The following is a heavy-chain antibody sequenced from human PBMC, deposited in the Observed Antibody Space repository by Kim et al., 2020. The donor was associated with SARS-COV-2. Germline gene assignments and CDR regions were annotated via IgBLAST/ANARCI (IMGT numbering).Heavy chain of an antibody. D-gene: IGHD1-26*01. Sequence: YHHPSLKSRVTISVDTSKNQFSRKVSSVTAADTAVYYCARVAAVGATYDYWGQGTLVTVSS. J-gene: IGHJ4*02. CDR3: ARVAAVGATYDY. V-gene: IGHV4-39*01.